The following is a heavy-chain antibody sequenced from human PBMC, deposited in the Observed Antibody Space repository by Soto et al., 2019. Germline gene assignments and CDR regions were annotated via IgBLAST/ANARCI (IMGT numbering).Heavy chain of an antibody. J-gene: IGHJ4*02. D-gene: IGHD4-17*01. V-gene: IGHV2-5*02. CDR2: IYWDDDK. CDR3: ARAYGDYGYFDY. Sequence: QITLKESGPTLVKPTQTLTLTCTFSGFSLSTSGVGVGWIRQPPGKALEWLALIYWDDDKRYSPSLKSRLTITKDTSKNQVVLTMTNIDPVDTATYYCARAYGDYGYFDYWGQGTLVTVSS. CDR1: GFSLSTSGVG.